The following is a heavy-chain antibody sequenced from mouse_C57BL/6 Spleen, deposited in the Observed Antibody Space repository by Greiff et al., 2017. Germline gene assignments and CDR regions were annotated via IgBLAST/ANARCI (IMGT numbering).Heavy chain of an antibody. J-gene: IGHJ3*01. D-gene: IGHD1-1*01. Sequence: EVKLVESGGGLVKPGGSLKLSCAASGFTFSDYGMHWVRQAPGKGLEWVAYISSGSSTIYYADTVKGRFTISRDNAKNTLFLQMTSLRSEDTAMYYCARGGSSQFAYWGQGTLVTVSA. CDR1: GFTFSDYG. CDR3: ARGGSSQFAY. CDR2: ISSGSSTI. V-gene: IGHV5-17*01.